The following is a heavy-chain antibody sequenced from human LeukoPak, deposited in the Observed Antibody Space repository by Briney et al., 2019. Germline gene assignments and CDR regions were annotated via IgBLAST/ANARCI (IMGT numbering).Heavy chain of an antibody. V-gene: IGHV1-2*02. D-gene: IGHD3-3*01. CDR1: GYTFTGYY. CDR3: ARDSFGGVTTGWFDP. CDR2: INPNSGGT. J-gene: IGHJ5*02. Sequence: ASVKVSCKASGYTFTGYYMHWVRQAPGQGLEWMGWINPNSGGTNYAQKFQGRVTMTRDTSISTAYMELSSLRSEDTAVYYCARDSFGGVTTGWFDPWGQGTLVTVSS.